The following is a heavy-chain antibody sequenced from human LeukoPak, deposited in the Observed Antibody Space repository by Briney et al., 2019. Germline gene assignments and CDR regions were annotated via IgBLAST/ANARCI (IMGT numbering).Heavy chain of an antibody. Sequence: GGSLGLSCAASGFTVSGNYMTWVRQAPGKGLEWVSYISSSGSTIYYADSVKGRFTISRDNAKNSLYLQMNSLRAEDTAVYYCARDFPLERQLWPPNGAFDIWGQGTMVTVSS. D-gene: IGHD5-18*01. V-gene: IGHV3-11*01. CDR3: ARDFPLERQLWPPNGAFDI. J-gene: IGHJ3*02. CDR1: GFTVSGNY. CDR2: ISSSGSTI.